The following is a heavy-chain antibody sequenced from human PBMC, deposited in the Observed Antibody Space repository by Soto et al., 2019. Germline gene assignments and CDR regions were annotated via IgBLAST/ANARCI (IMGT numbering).Heavy chain of an antibody. Sequence: QVQLVESGGGVVQPGRSLRLSCAASGFTFSSYAMHWVRQAPGKGLEWVAVISYDGSNKYYADSVKGRFTISRDNSKNTLYLQMNSLSAEDTAVYYCARDGAGSYGMDVWGQGTTVTVSS. CDR3: ARDGAGSYGMDV. CDR1: GFTFSSYA. V-gene: IGHV3-30-3*01. CDR2: ISYDGSNK. J-gene: IGHJ6*02. D-gene: IGHD3-16*01.